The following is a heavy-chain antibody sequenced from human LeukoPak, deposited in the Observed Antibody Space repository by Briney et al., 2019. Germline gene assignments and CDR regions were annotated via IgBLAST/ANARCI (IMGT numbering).Heavy chain of an antibody. D-gene: IGHD4-11*01. CDR3: ARDPHPTDSF. V-gene: IGHV3-21*01. CDR2: ISSSSSYI. CDR1: GFTFSSYS. J-gene: IGHJ4*02. Sequence: GGSLRLSCAASGFTFSSYSMNWVRQASGKGLEWVSSISSSSSYIYYADSVKGRFTISRDNAKNSLYLQMNSLRAEDTAVYYCARDPHPTDSFWGQGTLVTVSS.